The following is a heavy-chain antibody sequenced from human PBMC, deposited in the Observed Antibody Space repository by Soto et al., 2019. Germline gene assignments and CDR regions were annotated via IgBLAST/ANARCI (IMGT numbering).Heavy chain of an antibody. CDR3: ARGAYSRTSSNY. CDR2: ISGYNGNT. V-gene: IGHV1-18*04. D-gene: IGHD6-6*01. J-gene: IGHJ4*02. Sequence: ASVKVSCKASGYTFTGYGIIWVRQAPGQGLEWMGWISGYNGNTNYAQKLQGRVTMTTETPTSTDYMEQRSLRSDDTAVYYRARGAYSRTSSNYWVQRPLVTVSS. CDR1: GYTFTGYG.